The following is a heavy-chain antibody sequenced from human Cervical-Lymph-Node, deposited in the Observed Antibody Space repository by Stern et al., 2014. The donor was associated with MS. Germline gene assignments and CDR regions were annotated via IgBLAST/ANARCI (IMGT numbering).Heavy chain of an antibody. D-gene: IGHD1-1*01. V-gene: IGHV5-51*03. J-gene: IGHJ6*02. CDR3: ANPPPRRKWDDPNYGMDV. CDR1: GYTFTNNW. Sequence: VQLVESGAEVKKPGESLKISCKGSGYTFTNNWIAWVRQMPGKGLEWMGIIYPDDSDIRYSPSLQGQVTISADKSISTSYLQCSSRKAADSAVYYGANPPPRRKWDDPNYGMDVWGQGTTVTVSS. CDR2: IYPDDSDI.